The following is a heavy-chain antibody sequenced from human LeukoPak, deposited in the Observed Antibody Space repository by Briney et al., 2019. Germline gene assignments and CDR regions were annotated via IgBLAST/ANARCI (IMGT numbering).Heavy chain of an antibody. CDR2: ISTSSSYI. D-gene: IGHD2-15*01. V-gene: IGHV3-21*01. CDR1: GFTFSSYS. Sequence: GGSLRLSCAASGFTFSSYSMNWVRQAPGKGLEWVSSISTSSSYIYYAVSVKGRLTISRDNAKNSLYLQMNSLRAEDTAVYYCARGYCSGGSCFYFDYWGQGTLVTVSS. CDR3: ARGYCSGGSCFYFDY. J-gene: IGHJ4*02.